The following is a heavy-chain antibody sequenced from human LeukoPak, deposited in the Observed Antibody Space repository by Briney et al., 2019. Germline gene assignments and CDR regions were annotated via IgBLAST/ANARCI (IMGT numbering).Heavy chain of an antibody. V-gene: IGHV4-34*01. CDR3: ARHYGGHCGGDCYSFDY. J-gene: IGHJ4*02. CDR2: INHSGST. CDR1: GGSFSGYY. Sequence: SETLSLTCAVYGGSFSGYYWSWIRQPPGKGLEWIGDINHSGSTNYNPSLKSRVTISVDTSKNQFSLQLTSVTAADRAVYYCARHYGGHCGGDCYSFDYWGQGALVTVSS. D-gene: IGHD2-21*02.